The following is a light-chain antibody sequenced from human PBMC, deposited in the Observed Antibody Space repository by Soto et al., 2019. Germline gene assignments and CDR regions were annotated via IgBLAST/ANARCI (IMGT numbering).Light chain of an antibody. CDR2: EGS. Sequence: QSVLTQPASVSASPGQSITISCTGTSSDVGSSNFVSRYQQHPGKAPKLIIYEGSRRPSGVSGRFSGSKSGNTASLTISWLQADDEADYYCCAFARSTTFYVFGTGTKLTVL. CDR1: SSDVGSSNF. V-gene: IGLV2-23*01. CDR3: CAFARSTTFYV. J-gene: IGLJ1*01.